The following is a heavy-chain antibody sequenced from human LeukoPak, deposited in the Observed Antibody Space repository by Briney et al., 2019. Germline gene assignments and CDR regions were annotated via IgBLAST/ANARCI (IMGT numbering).Heavy chain of an antibody. CDR2: IIPILGIA. V-gene: IGHV1-69*04. CDR3: ARDRKSYSLVWFDP. J-gene: IGHJ5*02. Sequence: GASVKVSCKASGGTFSSYAISWVRQAPGQGLEWMGRIIPILGIANYAQKFQGRVTITADKSTSTAYMELSSLRSEDTAVYYCARDRKSYSLVWFDPWGQGTLVTVSS. D-gene: IGHD1-26*01. CDR1: GGTFSSYA.